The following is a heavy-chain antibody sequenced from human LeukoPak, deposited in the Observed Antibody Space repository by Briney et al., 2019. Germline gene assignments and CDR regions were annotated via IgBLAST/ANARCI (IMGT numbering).Heavy chain of an antibody. CDR1: GFTFSSYG. D-gene: IGHD5-24*01. CDR2: ISYDGSNK. CDR3: AKVGGYNSPYFDY. J-gene: IGHJ4*02. V-gene: IGHV3-30*18. Sequence: HPGRSLRLSCAASGFTFSSYGMHWVRQAQGKGLEWVAVISYDGSNKYYADSVKGRFTISRDNSKNTLYLQMNSLRAEDTAVYYCAKVGGYNSPYFDYWGQGTLVTVSS.